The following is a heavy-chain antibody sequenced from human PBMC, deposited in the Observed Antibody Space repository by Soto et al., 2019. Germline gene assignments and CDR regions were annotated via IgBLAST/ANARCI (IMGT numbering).Heavy chain of an antibody. CDR3: AKEPIIIEYSSSSRYFDL. Sequence: PGGCLRLSCAASGFTFSSYAMSWVRQAPGKGLEWVSAISGSGGSTYYADSVKGRFTISRDNSKNTLYLQMNSLRAEDTAVYYCAKEPIIIEYSSSSRYFDLWGRGTLVTVSS. D-gene: IGHD6-6*01. CDR1: GFTFSSYA. V-gene: IGHV3-23*01. CDR2: ISGSGGST. J-gene: IGHJ2*01.